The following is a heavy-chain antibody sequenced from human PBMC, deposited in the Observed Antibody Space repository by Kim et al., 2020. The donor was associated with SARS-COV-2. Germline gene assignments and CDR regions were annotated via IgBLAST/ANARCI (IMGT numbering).Heavy chain of an antibody. V-gene: IGHV3-48*03. J-gene: IGHJ4*02. D-gene: IGHD3-9*01. CDR3: AREQAYYDILTGYKY. Sequence: DPVKGRFTISRDNAKTSLYLQMNSLRAEDTAVYYCAREQAYYDILTGYKYWGQGTLVTVSS.